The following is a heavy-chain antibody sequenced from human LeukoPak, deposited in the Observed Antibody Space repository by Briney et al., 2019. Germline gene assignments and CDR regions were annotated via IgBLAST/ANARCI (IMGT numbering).Heavy chain of an antibody. CDR3: ARTEYGLDY. Sequence: SETLSLTCAVYGGSFSGYYWSWIRQPPGKGLEWIGEINHSGSTNYNPSLKSRVTISVDTSKNQFSPKLSSVTAADTAVYYCARTEYGLDYWGQGTLVTVSS. CDR2: INHSGST. V-gene: IGHV4-34*01. CDR1: GGSFSGYY. D-gene: IGHD6-6*01. J-gene: IGHJ4*02.